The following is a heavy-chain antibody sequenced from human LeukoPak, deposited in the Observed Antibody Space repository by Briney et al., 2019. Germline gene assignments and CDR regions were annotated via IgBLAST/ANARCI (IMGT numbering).Heavy chain of an antibody. D-gene: IGHD7-27*01. Sequence: PGGSLRLSCAASGFTFSSYEMNWVRQAPGKGLECVAFIRYDGSNKYCADSVKGRFTISRDNSKNTLYLQMNSLRAEDTAVYYCAKDRGLTGDLRGFDYWGQGTLVTVSS. J-gene: IGHJ4*02. CDR2: IRYDGSNK. V-gene: IGHV3-30*02. CDR3: AKDRGLTGDLRGFDY. CDR1: GFTFSSYE.